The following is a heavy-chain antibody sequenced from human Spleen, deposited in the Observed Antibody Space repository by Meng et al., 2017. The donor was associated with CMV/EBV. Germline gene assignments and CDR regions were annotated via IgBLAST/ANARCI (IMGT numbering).Heavy chain of an antibody. J-gene: IGHJ6*02. CDR1: GGSFSGYY. V-gene: IGHV4-34*01. CDR2: INHSGST. CDR3: ARGLYGMDV. Sequence: GSLRLSCAVYGGSFSGYYWSWIRQPPGKGLEWIGEINHSGSTNYNPSLKSRVTISVDTSKNQFSLKLSSVTAADTAVYYCARGLYGMDVWGQGTTVTVSS.